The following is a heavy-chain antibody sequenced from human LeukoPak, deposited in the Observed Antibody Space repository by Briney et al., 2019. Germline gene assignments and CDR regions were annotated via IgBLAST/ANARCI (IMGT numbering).Heavy chain of an antibody. CDR2: IRSKAYGGTT. CDR3: TRDYHGGNS. V-gene: IGHV3-49*04. D-gene: IGHD2-15*01. Sequence: PGGSLRLSCTASGFTFGDYAMSWVRQAPGKGLEWVGFIRSKAYGGTTEYAASVKGRFTISRDNSKSIAYLQMNSLKTEDTAVYYCTRDYHGGNSWGQGTLVTVSS. J-gene: IGHJ4*02. CDR1: GFTFGDYA.